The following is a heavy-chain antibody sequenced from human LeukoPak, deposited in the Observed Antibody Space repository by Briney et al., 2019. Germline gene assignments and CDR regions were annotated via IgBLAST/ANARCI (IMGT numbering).Heavy chain of an antibody. D-gene: IGHD3-10*01. Sequence: PSETLSLTCTVSGGSISSSSYYWGWIRQPPGKGLEWIGSIYYSGSTYYNPSLKSRVTISVDTSKNQFSLKLSSVTAADTAVYYCARDRGSGSYYDFDYWGQGTLVTVSS. CDR2: IYYSGST. CDR1: GGSISSSSYY. V-gene: IGHV4-39*07. CDR3: ARDRGSGSYYDFDY. J-gene: IGHJ4*02.